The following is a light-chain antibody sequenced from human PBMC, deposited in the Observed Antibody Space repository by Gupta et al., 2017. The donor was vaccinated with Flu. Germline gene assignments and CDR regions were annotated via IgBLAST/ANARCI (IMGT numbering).Light chain of an antibody. CDR2: GAS. Sequence: GTLSLSPGERATLSCKARQSVSSSYLVWYQQKPGQGPRLLIYGASSRATGIPDRFSGSGSGTDFTLTISRLEPEDFAVYYCQQDGSSPRTFGQGTKVEIK. CDR1: QSVSSSY. CDR3: QQDGSSPRT. V-gene: IGKV3-20*01. J-gene: IGKJ1*01.